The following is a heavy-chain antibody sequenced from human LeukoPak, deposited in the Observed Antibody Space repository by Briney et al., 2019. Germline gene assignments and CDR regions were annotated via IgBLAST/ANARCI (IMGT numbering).Heavy chain of an antibody. V-gene: IGHV3-49*04. CDR1: GFTFGDYA. D-gene: IGHD4-17*01. CDR2: IRSKAYGGTT. J-gene: IGHJ4*02. CDR3: ARAGYGDPHFDF. Sequence: PGGSLRLSCTASGFTFGDYAMSWVRQAPGKGLEWVGFIRSKAYGGTTEYAASVKDRFTISRDDSKSIAYLQMNSLRAEDTAAYYCARAGYGDPHFDFWGQGTLVTVSS.